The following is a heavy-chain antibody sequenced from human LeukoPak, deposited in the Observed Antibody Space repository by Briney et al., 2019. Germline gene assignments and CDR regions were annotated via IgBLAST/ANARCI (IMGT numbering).Heavy chain of an antibody. CDR3: AKGVGTNKGGYYFDY. CDR2: ISGSGGST. Sequence: PGGSLRLSCAASGFSFSTFAMSWVRQAPGKGLDWVSSISGSGGSTYYADSVKGRFTISRDSSKNTLYLQMNSLRAEDTAVYYCAKGVGTNKGGYYFDYRGQGTPVTVSS. CDR1: GFSFSTFA. D-gene: IGHD1-26*01. V-gene: IGHV3-23*01. J-gene: IGHJ4*02.